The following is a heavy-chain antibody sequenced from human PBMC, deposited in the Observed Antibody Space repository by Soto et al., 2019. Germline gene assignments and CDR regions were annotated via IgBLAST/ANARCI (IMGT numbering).Heavy chain of an antibody. CDR2: IIPMLDIT. D-gene: IGHD6-13*01. CDR1: GGTFSTYT. Sequence: QVQLMQSGAEVKKPGPSVKVSCKASGGTFSTYTIIWVRQAPGQGLEWMGRIIPMLDITNNAQRFQGRVTITADKSTSTAYLELSSLRSEDTAVYYCTLGSWSAETFDIWGRGTMVTVSS. CDR3: TLGSWSAETFDI. V-gene: IGHV1-69*02. J-gene: IGHJ3*02.